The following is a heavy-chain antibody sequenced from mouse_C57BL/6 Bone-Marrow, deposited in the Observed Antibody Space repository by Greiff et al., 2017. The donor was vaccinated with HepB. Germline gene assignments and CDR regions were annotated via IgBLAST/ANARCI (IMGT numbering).Heavy chain of an antibody. CDR3: ARDQDGYPSYAMDY. CDR2: IDPSDSYT. J-gene: IGHJ4*01. V-gene: IGHV1-69*01. CDR1: GYTFTSYW. D-gene: IGHD2-3*01. Sequence: QVQLQQPGAELVMPGASVKLSCKASGYTFTSYWMHWVKQRPGQGLEWIGEIDPSDSYTNYNQKFKGKSTLTVDKSSSTAYMQLSSLTSEDSAVYYCARDQDGYPSYAMDYWGQGTSVTVSS.